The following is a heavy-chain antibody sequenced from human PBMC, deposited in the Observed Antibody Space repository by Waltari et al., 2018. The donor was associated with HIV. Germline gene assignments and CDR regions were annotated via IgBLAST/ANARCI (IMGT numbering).Heavy chain of an antibody. J-gene: IGHJ6*02. V-gene: IGHV3-21*01. D-gene: IGHD6-19*01. CDR1: GSTFSTFS. CDR3: ARSITVAGTRGLGMDV. CDR2: ISSGSNFM. Sequence: EAQLVESGGGLFKSGASLRLSCAASGSTFSTFSFNWVRQAPGKGLEWVAYISSGSNFMYYADSVKGRFTISRDNAKNSVYLQMNSLRAEDTAQYYCARSITVAGTRGLGMDVWGQGTTVTVSS.